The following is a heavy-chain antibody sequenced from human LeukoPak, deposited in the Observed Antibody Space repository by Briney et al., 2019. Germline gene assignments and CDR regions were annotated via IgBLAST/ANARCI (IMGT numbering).Heavy chain of an antibody. V-gene: IGHV3-48*01. Sequence: PGGSLRLSCAASGFTFSSYSMNWVRQAPGKGLEWVSYISSSSSTIYYADSVKGRFTISRDNSKNTLYLQMNSLRAEDTAVYYCARDNHQLVDPYYYYMDVWGKGTTVTISS. D-gene: IGHD6-13*01. CDR1: GFTFSSYS. CDR2: ISSSSSTI. J-gene: IGHJ6*03. CDR3: ARDNHQLVDPYYYYMDV.